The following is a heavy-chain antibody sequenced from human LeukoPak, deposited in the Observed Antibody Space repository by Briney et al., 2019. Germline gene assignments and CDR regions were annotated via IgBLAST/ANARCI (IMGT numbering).Heavy chain of an antibody. CDR1: GFTLSSYG. V-gene: IGHV3-30*18. CDR3: AKSTLGSSWFDY. J-gene: IGHJ4*02. D-gene: IGHD6-13*01. Sequence: QTGGSLRLSCAASGFTLSSYGMHWVCQAPGKGLEWVAVISYDGSNKYYADSVKGRFTISRDNSKNTLYLQMNSLRAEDTAVYYCAKSTLGSSWFDYWGEATLVTVSS. CDR2: ISYDGSNK.